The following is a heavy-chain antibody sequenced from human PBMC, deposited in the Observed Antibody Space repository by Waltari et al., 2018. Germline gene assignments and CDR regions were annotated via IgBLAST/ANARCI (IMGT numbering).Heavy chain of an antibody. CDR3: ASLHKTGAFDI. V-gene: IGHV1-2*06. Sequence: QVQLVQSGAEVKKPGASVKVSCKASGYTFTGYYMHWVRQAPGQGLEWMGRINPNSGGTNYAQKFQCRVTMPRHTSIITASMELSRLRSDDTAVYYCASLHKTGAFDIWGQGTMVTVSS. CDR1: GYTFTGYY. J-gene: IGHJ3*02. CDR2: INPNSGGT.